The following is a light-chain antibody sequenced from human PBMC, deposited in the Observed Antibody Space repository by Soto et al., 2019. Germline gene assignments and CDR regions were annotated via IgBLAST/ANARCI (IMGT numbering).Light chain of an antibody. CDR2: ASV. CDR1: QSDGSNF. Sequence: ELGLTQSPGSLSLSPGERATLSCKTSQSDGSNFVAWYQHKPGQAPRLLIYASVQRATGIPDRFSGSASGTDFTLTINRLEPEDFAVYYCQQYGSSPRTFGQGTKVDIK. J-gene: IGKJ1*01. CDR3: QQYGSSPRT. V-gene: IGKV3-20*01.